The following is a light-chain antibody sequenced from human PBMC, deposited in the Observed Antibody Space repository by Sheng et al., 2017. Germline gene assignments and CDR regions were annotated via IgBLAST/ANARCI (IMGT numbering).Light chain of an antibody. J-gene: IGKJ4*01. Sequence: DNPMTQSPSSLSASVGDRVTITCRATQAISSHLAWYQQKAGKVPKLLIYNAATLQSGVPSRFSGSGFGTEFTLTISSLQPEDVATYYCQKYNSAPLTFGGGTKVXIK. CDR3: QKYNSAPLT. V-gene: IGKV1-27*01. CDR1: QAISSH. CDR2: NAA.